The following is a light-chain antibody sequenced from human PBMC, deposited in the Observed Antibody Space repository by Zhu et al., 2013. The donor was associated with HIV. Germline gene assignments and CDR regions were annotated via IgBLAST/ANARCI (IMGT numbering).Light chain of an antibody. J-gene: IGKJ2*01. CDR2: GAS. Sequence: EIVLTQSPGTLSLSPGERATLSCRASQSVSSSYLAWYQQKPGQAPRLLIYGASSRATGIPDRFSGSGSGTDFTLTISSLQSEDFAVYYCQQYYTWPYTFGQGTKLEIK. CDR3: QQYYTWPYT. V-gene: IGKV3-20*01. CDR1: QSVSSSY.